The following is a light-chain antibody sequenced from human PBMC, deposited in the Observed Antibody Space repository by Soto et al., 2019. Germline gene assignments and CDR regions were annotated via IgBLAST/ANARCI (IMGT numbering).Light chain of an antibody. J-gene: IGKJ4*01. Sequence: DIVTTQSPDSLAVSLGERATIRCKSSQSVLYNSDNKNYLAWYQQKAGQPPKLLISWASTRESGVPDRFSGSGSGTDFTLNISSLQAEDVAVYYCQQYFNSPVTFGGGTKVEIK. CDR1: QSVLYNSDNKNY. CDR2: WAS. CDR3: QQYFNSPVT. V-gene: IGKV4-1*01.